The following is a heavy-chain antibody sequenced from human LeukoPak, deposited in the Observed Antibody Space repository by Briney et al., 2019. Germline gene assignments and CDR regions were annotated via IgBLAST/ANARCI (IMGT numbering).Heavy chain of an antibody. J-gene: IGHJ4*02. D-gene: IGHD4-23*01. V-gene: IGHV1-69*13. CDR2: IIPIFGTA. CDR1: GGTFSSYA. CDR3: ATEGAYGGNSGNY. Sequence: SVKVSCKASGGTFSSYAISWVRQAPGQGLEWMGGIIPIFGTANYAQKFQGRVTITADESTSTAYMELSSLRSEDTAVYYCATEGAYGGNSGNYWGQGTLVTVSS.